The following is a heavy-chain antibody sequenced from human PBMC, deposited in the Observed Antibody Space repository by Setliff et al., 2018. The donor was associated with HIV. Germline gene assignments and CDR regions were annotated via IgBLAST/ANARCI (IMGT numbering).Heavy chain of an antibody. V-gene: IGHV4-39*01. D-gene: IGHD6-19*01. CDR1: GGSISISSYY. J-gene: IGHJ4*02. CDR2: IYYSGHT. Sequence: SETLSLTCTVSGGSISISSYYWGWIRQPPGKGLEWIGSIYYSGHTYYNPSLKSRVTLSVDTSENQFSLKLSSVTAADTAVYYCARRGAYSSGWYQFGFDYWGQGTLVTVSS. CDR3: ARRGAYSSGWYQFGFDY.